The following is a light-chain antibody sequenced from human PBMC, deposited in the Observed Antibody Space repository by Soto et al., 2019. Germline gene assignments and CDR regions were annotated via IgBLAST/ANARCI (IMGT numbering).Light chain of an antibody. J-gene: IGLJ1*01. CDR3: SSYTSSSLHV. V-gene: IGLV2-14*03. Sequence: QSARAQPASVSSSPGQSITISCTGTSSGVGGYNYVSWYQQHPGKAPKLMIYDVSNRPSGVSNRFSGSKSGNTASLTISGLQAEDEADYYCSSYTSSSLHVFGTGTKVTVL. CDR1: SSGVGGYNY. CDR2: DVS.